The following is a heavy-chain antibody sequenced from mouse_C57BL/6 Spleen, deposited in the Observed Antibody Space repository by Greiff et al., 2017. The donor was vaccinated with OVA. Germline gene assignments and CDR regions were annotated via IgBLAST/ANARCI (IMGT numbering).Heavy chain of an antibody. D-gene: IGHD3-3*01. CDR1: GFTFSSYA. V-gene: IGHV5-4*01. Sequence: DVQLVESGGGLVKPGGSLKLSCAVSGFTFSSYAMSWVRQTPEKRLAWVATISDGGSYTYYPDNVKGRFTISRDNAKNNLYLQMSHLKSEDTAMYYCARGGDGWFAYWGQGTLVTVSA. J-gene: IGHJ3*01. CDR2: ISDGGSYT. CDR3: ARGGDGWFAY.